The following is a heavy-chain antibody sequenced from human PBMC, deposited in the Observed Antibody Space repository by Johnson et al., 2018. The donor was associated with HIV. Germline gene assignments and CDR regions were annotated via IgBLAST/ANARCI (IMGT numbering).Heavy chain of an antibody. Sequence: VQLVESGGGLVQPGGSLRLSCAASGFTFSTYAMSWVRQAPGRGLEWVSAISGGGGSTYYADSVKGRFTISRDNSKNTLYLQMSGLRIEDTAVYYCARTQVYSSSRDDAFDIWGQGTMVTVSS. CDR3: ARTQVYSSSRDDAFDI. CDR2: ISGGGGST. V-gene: IGHV3-23*04. D-gene: IGHD6-13*01. J-gene: IGHJ3*02. CDR1: GFTFSTYA.